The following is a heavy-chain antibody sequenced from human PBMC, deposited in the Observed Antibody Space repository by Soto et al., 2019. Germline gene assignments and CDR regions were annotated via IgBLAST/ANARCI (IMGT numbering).Heavy chain of an antibody. CDR3: ARGSGSYDYVWGSFHY. J-gene: IGHJ4*02. CDR2: IIPIFGTA. D-gene: IGHD3-16*01. Sequence: QVQLVQSGAEVKKPGSSVKVSCKASGGTFSSYAISWVRQAPGQGLEWMGGIIPIFGTANYAQKFQGRVTITAAKSTSTAYMELSSLRSEDTAVYYCARGSGSYDYVWGSFHYWGQGTLVTVSS. V-gene: IGHV1-69*06. CDR1: GGTFSSYA.